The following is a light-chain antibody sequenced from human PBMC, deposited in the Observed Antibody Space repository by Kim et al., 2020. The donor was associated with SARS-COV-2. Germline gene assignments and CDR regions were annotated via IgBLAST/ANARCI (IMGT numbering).Light chain of an antibody. CDR2: SNN. V-gene: IGLV1-44*01. CDR3: ATWDDRLVGWV. J-gene: IGLJ3*02. Sequence: ELTQPPSASGTPGQRVIISCSGGSSNIGSNPVNWYQHLPGTAPKVLMYSNNQRPAGVPDRFAGSKSGTSASLAISGLQSEDEAAYYCATWDDRLVGWVFGGGTQLTVL. CDR1: SSNIGSNP.